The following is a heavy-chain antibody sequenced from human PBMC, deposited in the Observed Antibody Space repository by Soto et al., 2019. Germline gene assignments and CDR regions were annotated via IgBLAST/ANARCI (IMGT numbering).Heavy chain of an antibody. CDR2: IHGDGGKI. D-gene: IGHD6-6*01. Sequence: GGSLRLSCAASGFMFSAYWMSWVRQAPGKGLEWVANIHGDGGKIYYVDSVKGRFTISRDTSRNTLYLQMSRLSVDDTAIYYCAREYRTSSQFDYWGQGTLVTVSS. CDR3: AREYRTSSQFDY. V-gene: IGHV3-7*03. CDR1: GFMFSAYW. J-gene: IGHJ4*02.